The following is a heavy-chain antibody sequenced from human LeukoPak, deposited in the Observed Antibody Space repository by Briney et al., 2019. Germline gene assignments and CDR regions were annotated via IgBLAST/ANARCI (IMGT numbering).Heavy chain of an antibody. Sequence: PSQTLSLTCTVSGGSISSGSYYWSWIRQPAGKGLEWIGRIYTRGSTNYNPSLKSRVTISVDTSKNQFSLKLSSVTAADTAVYYCARMYYDYVWGSPGAFDIWGQGTMVPVSS. D-gene: IGHD3-16*01. CDR2: IYTRGST. V-gene: IGHV4-61*02. CDR1: GGSISSGSYY. J-gene: IGHJ3*02. CDR3: ARMYYDYVWGSPGAFDI.